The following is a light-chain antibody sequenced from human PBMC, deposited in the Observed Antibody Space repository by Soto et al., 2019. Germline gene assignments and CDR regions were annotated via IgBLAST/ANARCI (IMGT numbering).Light chain of an antibody. Sequence: SYELTQPPSVSVAPGQTATFICGGDNIGYKTVHWYQQRPGQAPVLVVYDDSDRPSGIPERFSGSNSGNTATLTINRVEAVDEADYYCQVWDSGSDLFGGGTKLTGL. J-gene: IGLJ2*01. CDR3: QVWDSGSDL. V-gene: IGLV3-21*02. CDR2: DDS. CDR1: NIGYKT.